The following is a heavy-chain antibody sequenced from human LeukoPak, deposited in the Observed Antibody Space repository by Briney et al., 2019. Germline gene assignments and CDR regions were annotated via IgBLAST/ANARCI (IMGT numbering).Heavy chain of an antibody. J-gene: IGHJ6*03. V-gene: IGHV3-48*01. CDR2: ISSSSSTI. D-gene: IGHD3-16*01. CDR3: ASWGRPPSRRGHYYYYMDV. Sequence: GGSLRLSCAASGFTFSSYSMNWVRQAPGKGLEWVSYISSSSSTIYYADSVKGRFTISRDNAKNSLYLQMNSLRAEDTAVYYCASWGRPPSRRGHYYYYMDVWGKGTTVTVSS. CDR1: GFTFSSYS.